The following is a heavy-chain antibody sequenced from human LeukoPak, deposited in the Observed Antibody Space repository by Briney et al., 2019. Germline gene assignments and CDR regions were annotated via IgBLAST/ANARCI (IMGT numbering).Heavy chain of an antibody. V-gene: IGHV4-59*01. CDR1: AGSISSYY. D-gene: IGHD2-21*02. CDR2: IYYSGST. J-gene: IGHJ4*02. CDR3: ARAPIVVVTAIGPYFDY. Sequence: SETLSLTCTDSAGSISSYYWSWIRQPPGKGLEWIGYIYYSGSTNYNPSLKSRVTISVDTSKNQFSLKLSSVTAADTAVYYCARAPIVVVTAIGPYFDYWGQGTLVTVSS.